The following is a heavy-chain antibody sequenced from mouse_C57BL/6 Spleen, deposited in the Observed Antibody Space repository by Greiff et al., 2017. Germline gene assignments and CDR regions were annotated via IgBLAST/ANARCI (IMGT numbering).Heavy chain of an antibody. D-gene: IGHD1-1*01. CDR2: INPYNGGT. CDR3: ARDYYGSSYDGYYAMDY. CDR1: GYTFTDYY. J-gene: IGHJ4*01. Sequence: EVKLMESGPVLVKPGASVKMSCKASGYTFTDYYMNWVKQSHGKSLEWIGVINPYNGGTSYNQKFKGKATLTVDKSSSTAYMELNSLTSEDSAVYYSARDYYGSSYDGYYAMDYWGQGTSVTVSS. V-gene: IGHV1-19*01.